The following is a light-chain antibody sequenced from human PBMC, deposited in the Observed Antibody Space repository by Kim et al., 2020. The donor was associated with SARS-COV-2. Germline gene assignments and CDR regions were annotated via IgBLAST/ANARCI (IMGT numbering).Light chain of an antibody. Sequence: PGDTPTLSCRASQSIGSSLAWYQHKPGQAPRLLIYDAFNRATGIPARFSGSGSGTDFTLTISSLEPEDFAVYYCQQRSNWYTFGQGTKLEI. V-gene: IGKV3-11*01. CDR1: QSIGSS. CDR2: DAF. CDR3: QQRSNWYT. J-gene: IGKJ2*01.